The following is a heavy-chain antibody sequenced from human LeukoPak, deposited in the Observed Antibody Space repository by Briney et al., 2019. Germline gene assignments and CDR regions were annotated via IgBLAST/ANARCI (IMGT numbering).Heavy chain of an antibody. J-gene: IGHJ4*02. CDR1: GFTFSKYA. D-gene: IGHD1-26*01. V-gene: IGHV3-23*01. CDR3: AKTLGGIVGYLEY. CDR2: IDSGGGGI. Sequence: GGSLILSCAASGFTFSKYAMTWVRQAPGKGLEWVAVIDSGGGGIYYADSVKGRFTISRDNSKNTVYLHMNGLRAEDTATFYCAKTLGGIVGYLEYWGQGTLVTVSS.